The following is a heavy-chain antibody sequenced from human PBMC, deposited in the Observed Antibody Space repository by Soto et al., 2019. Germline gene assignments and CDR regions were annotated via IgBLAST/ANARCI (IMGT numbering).Heavy chain of an antibody. V-gene: IGHV1-18*01. J-gene: IGHJ4*02. D-gene: IGHD1-26*01. CDR3: ARDRLGATGDY. Sequence: ASVKVSCKASGYTFTSYGISWVRQAPGQGLEWMGWISAYNANTSYAQKLQGRVTMTTDASTSTSYMELRSLRSDDTAVYFCARDRLGATGDYWGQGTLVTVSS. CDR2: ISAYNANT. CDR1: GYTFTSYG.